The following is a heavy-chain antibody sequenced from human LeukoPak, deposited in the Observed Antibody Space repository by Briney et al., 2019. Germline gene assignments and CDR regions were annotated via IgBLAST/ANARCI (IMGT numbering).Heavy chain of an antibody. Sequence: GGSLRLSCAAAGFTFSSYGMHWVRQAPGKGLEWVAFIRYDGSNKYYADSVKGRFTISRDNSKNSLYLQMNSLRAEDTAVYYCAKGSGYSYGSYDYWGQGTLVTVSS. D-gene: IGHD5-18*01. J-gene: IGHJ4*02. CDR1: GFTFSSYG. V-gene: IGHV3-30*02. CDR2: IRYDGSNK. CDR3: AKGSGYSYGSYDY.